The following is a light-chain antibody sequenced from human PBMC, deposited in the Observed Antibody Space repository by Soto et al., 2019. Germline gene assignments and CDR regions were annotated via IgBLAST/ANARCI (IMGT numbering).Light chain of an antibody. V-gene: IGLV2-14*01. CDR2: DVS. J-gene: IGLJ2*01. CDR3: SSYTSTTTVI. Sequence: QSALTQPASVSGSPGQSITISCTGTSNDVGAYNYVSWYQQHPGKAPKLMIYDVSHRPSGVSNRFSASKSGNTASLTISGLQAEDEADYYCSSYTSTTTVIFGGGTKLTVL. CDR1: SNDVGAYNY.